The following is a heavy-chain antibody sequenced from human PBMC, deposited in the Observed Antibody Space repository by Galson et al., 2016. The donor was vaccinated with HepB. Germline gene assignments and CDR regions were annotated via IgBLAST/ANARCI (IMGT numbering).Heavy chain of an antibody. V-gene: IGHV4-61*01. CDR1: GDSVSRESHY. D-gene: IGHD6-19*01. CDR2: IYNRGST. CDR3: ARDSILREYSDGWYRGGLDY. Sequence: SETLSLTCSVSGDSVSRESHYWSWIRQPPGKGLEWIGYIYNRGSTNYDPSLKRRVTMSVDTSENQFSLRLTSVTAADTAVYYCARDSILREYSDGWYRGGLDYWGQGILVIVSS. J-gene: IGHJ4*02.